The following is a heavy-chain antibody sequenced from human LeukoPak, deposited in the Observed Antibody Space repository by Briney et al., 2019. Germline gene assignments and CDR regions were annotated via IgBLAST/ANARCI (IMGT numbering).Heavy chain of an antibody. CDR3: ARGGYYGSGNDFRFDP. V-gene: IGHV4-34*01. CDR1: GGSFSHYY. J-gene: IGHJ5*02. D-gene: IGHD3-10*01. Sequence: SETLSLTCAVYGGSFSHYYWTWIRQPPGKGLEWIAEINHSGSSKYNPSLKSRVTISVDTSKNQFSLKLSSVTAADTAVYYCARGGYYGSGNDFRFDPWGQGTLVTVSS. CDR2: INHSGSS.